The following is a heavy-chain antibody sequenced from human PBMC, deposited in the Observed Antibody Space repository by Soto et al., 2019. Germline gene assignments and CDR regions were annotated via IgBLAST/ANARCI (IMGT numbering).Heavy chain of an antibody. Sequence: QVHLVQSGAEVKKPGASVKVSCKTSGYTFTRYGISWVRQAPGQGLEWMGWISGYDGRTNFAPKVQDRATMTTDPSTSTVYMELRSLSSDDTAVYYCAREGDVPYYYYGMDVWGQGTTVPVS. V-gene: IGHV1-18*01. CDR3: AREGDVPYYYYGMDV. CDR1: GYTFTRYG. D-gene: IGHD2-21*02. CDR2: ISGYDGRT. J-gene: IGHJ6*02.